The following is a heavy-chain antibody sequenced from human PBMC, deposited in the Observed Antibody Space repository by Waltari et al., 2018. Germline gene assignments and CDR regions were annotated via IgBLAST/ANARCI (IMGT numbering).Heavy chain of an antibody. D-gene: IGHD6-6*01. CDR1: GGTFSSYT. Sequence: QVQLVQSGAEVKKPGSSVKVSCKASGGTFSSYTISWVRQAPGQGLEWMGRIIPILGIANYAQKFQGRVTITADKSTSTAYMELSSLRSEDTAMYYCARDMGSSFVDYWGQGTLVTVSS. CDR3: ARDMGSSFVDY. V-gene: IGHV1-69*08. J-gene: IGHJ4*02. CDR2: IIPILGIA.